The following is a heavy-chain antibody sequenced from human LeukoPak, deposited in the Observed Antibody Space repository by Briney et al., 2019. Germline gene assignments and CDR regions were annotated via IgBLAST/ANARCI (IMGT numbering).Heavy chain of an antibody. CDR1: GGSFSTSY. CDR3: ARSERSCICFDY. D-gene: IGHD2-8*02. CDR2: INHSGST. Sequence: PSETLSLTCAVYGGSFSTSYWSWIRQPPGKGLEWIVEINHSGSTNYNPSLTSGDTISVDTSRNQFSLKVSSVTAADTAVYYCARSERSCICFDYWGQGTLVTVSS. J-gene: IGHJ4*02. V-gene: IGHV4-34*01.